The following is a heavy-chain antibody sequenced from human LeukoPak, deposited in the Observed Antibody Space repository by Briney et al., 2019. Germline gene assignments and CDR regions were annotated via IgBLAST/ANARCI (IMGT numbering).Heavy chain of an antibody. Sequence: AGGSLRLSCAASGFTFSSYSMNWVRQAPGKGLEWVSSISSSSSYIYYADSVKGRFTISRDNAKNSLYLQMNSLRAEDTAVYYYARDRRMRDYGDYGLDYWGQGTLVTVSS. CDR1: GFTFSSYS. J-gene: IGHJ4*02. D-gene: IGHD4-17*01. CDR3: ARDRRMRDYGDYGLDY. CDR2: ISSSSSYI. V-gene: IGHV3-21*01.